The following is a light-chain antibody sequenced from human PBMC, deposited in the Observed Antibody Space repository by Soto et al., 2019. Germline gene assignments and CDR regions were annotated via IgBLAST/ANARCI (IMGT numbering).Light chain of an antibody. CDR3: QQFNSYPRT. Sequence: AIQLTQSPSSLPASVGDRVTITCRASQGISSALAWYQQKPGKAPKLLIYDASSLESGVPSRFSGSGSGTDFTLTISSLQPEDFATYYCQQFNSYPRTFGQGTRLEIK. CDR2: DAS. CDR1: QGISSA. J-gene: IGKJ5*01. V-gene: IGKV1-13*02.